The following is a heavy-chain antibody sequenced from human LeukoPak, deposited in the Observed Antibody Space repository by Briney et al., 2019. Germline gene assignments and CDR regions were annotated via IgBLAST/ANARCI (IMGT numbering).Heavy chain of an antibody. J-gene: IGHJ6*03. CDR2: IIPIFGTA. V-gene: IGHV1-69*13. D-gene: IGHD5-12*01. Sequence: EASVKVSCKASGGTFSSYAISWVRQAPGQGLEWMEGIIPIFGTANYAQKFQGRVTITADESTSTAYMELSSLRSEDTAVYYCARARNEWLWKDNYYYYYMDVWGKGTTVTVSS. CDR3: ARARNEWLWKDNYYYYYMDV. CDR1: GGTFSSYA.